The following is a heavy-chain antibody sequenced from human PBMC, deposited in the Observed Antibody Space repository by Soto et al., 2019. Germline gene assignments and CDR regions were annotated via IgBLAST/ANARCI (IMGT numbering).Heavy chain of an antibody. CDR1: GFTFSSYG. CDR2: ISYDGNKK. CDR3: AKKFYDLSRASPSDS. Sequence: PGGSLRLSCAASGFTFSSYGMHWVRQAPGKGLEWVAIISYDGNKKYYADSVKGRFTISRDNSKNTLYPQMDSLRDDDTAVYYCAKKFYDLSRASPSDSWGQGTLVTVSS. J-gene: IGHJ4*02. D-gene: IGHD3-3*01. V-gene: IGHV3-30*18.